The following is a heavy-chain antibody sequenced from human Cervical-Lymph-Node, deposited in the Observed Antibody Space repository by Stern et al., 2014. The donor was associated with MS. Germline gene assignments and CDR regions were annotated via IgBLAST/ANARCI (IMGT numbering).Heavy chain of an antibody. V-gene: IGHV1-69*01. J-gene: IGHJ4*02. D-gene: IGHD2-2*01. CDR2: LLPIFGTV. Sequence: QVPLVQSGAEAKKPGSSVKVSCKTSEDTFNNYAITWVRQAPGQGLEWMGALLPIFGTVNYAQKFQGRLTITADEATSTVYMELSSLRSEDTAVYYCARDLYCNNTNCSSWGQGTLVTVSS. CDR3: ARDLYCNNTNCSS. CDR1: EDTFNNYA.